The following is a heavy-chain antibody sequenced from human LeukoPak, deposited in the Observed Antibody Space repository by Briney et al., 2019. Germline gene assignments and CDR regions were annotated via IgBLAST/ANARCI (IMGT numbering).Heavy chain of an antibody. CDR3: ARSGSYYMAYYYYMDV. CDR2: IYYSGST. J-gene: IGHJ6*03. D-gene: IGHD1-26*01. Sequence: SETLSLTCTVSGGSLSGYYWSWIRQPPGKGLEWIGYIYYSGSTNYNPSLKSRVTISVDTSKNQFSLRLSSVTAADTAVYYCARSGSYYMAYYYYMDVWGKGTTVTVSS. CDR1: GGSLSGYY. V-gene: IGHV4-59*01.